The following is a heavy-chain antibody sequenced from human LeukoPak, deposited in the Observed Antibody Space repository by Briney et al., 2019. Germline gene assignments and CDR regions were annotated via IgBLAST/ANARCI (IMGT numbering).Heavy chain of an antibody. CDR3: ARDEHSTQFDN. CDR1: GGPISSSNYY. Sequence: PSETLSLTCTVSGGPISSSNYYWGWIRQPPGKGLEWIGGMFYRGNTYYNPSLKSRVTISLDTSKKQFSLKLTSVTAADTAIYYCARDEHSTQFDNWGQGTLVTVSS. CDR2: MFYRGNT. D-gene: IGHD6-13*01. J-gene: IGHJ5*02. V-gene: IGHV4-39*07.